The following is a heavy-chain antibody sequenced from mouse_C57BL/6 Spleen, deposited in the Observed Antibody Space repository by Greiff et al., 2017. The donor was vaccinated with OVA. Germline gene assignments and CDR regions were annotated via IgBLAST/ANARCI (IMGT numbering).Heavy chain of an antibody. V-gene: IGHV2-2*01. J-gene: IGHJ4*01. CDR1: GFSLTSYG. D-gene: IGHD1-1*01. CDR3: ARRGITTVPSYAMDY. Sequence: VQLLQSGPGLVQPSQSLSITCTVSGFSLTSYGVHWVRQSPGKGLEWLGVIWSGGSTDYNAAFISRLSISKDNSKSQVFFKMNSLQADDTAIYYYARRGITTVPSYAMDYWGQGTSVTVSS. CDR2: IWSGGST.